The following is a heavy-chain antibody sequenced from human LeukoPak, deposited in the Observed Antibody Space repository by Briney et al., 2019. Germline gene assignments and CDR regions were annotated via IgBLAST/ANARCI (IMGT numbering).Heavy chain of an antibody. J-gene: IGHJ6*03. V-gene: IGHV4-34*01. Sequence: SETLSLTCAVYGGSFSGYYWSWIRQPPGKGLEWIGEINHSGSTNYNPSLKSRVTISVDTSKNQFSLMLSSVTAADTAVYYCARGRRIQLWLPKNYYYYMDVWGKGTTVTVSS. CDR3: ARGRRIQLWLPKNYYYYMDV. D-gene: IGHD5-18*01. CDR1: GGSFSGYY. CDR2: INHSGST.